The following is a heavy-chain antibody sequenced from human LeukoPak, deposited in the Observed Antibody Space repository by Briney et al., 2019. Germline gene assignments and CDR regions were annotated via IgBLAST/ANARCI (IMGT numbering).Heavy chain of an antibody. CDR1: GGSISSYY. J-gene: IGHJ4*02. CDR3: ARGGAYGVIDY. V-gene: IGHV4-59*12. D-gene: IGHD4-17*01. CDR2: IYYSGST. Sequence: SETLSLTCTVSGGSISSYYWSWIRQPPGKGLEWIGYIYYSGSTNYNPSLKSRVTISVDTSKNQFSLKLNSVTATDTAVYYCARGGAYGVIDYWGQGTLVTVSS.